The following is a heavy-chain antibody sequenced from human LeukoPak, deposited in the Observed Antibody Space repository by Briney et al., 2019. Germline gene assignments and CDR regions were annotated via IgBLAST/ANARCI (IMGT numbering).Heavy chain of an antibody. CDR1: GFTFSSYE. D-gene: IGHD5-12*01. CDR3: ARKDYGGYAYYYYGLDV. J-gene: IGHJ6*04. V-gene: IGHV3-48*03. Sequence: GGSLRLSCAASGFTFSSYEMNWVRQAPGKGLEWVSYISSSGSTKYYADSVKGRSTISRDNAKNSLYLQMNSLRAEDTAVNYCARKDYGGYAYYYYGLDVWGKGTTVTVSS. CDR2: ISSSGSTK.